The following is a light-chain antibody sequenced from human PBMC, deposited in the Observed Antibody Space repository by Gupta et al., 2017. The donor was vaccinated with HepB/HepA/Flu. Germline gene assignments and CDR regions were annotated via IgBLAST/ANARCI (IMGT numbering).Light chain of an antibody. Sequence: DIQMTQSPSSLSASVGDRVTITCRASQSISSYLHWYHQKPGKAPKLLIYAASSLQSGVPSRFSGSGSGTDFTLTISSLQPEDFATYYCQQSDNTWTFGQGTKVEIK. CDR1: QSISSY. J-gene: IGKJ1*01. V-gene: IGKV1-39*01. CDR3: QQSDNTWT. CDR2: AAS.